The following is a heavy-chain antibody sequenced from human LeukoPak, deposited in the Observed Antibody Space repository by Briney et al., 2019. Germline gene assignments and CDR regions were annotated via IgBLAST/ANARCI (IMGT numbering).Heavy chain of an antibody. CDR1: GGSISTNYW. J-gene: IGHJ4*02. V-gene: IGHV4-4*02. Sequence: PSETLSLTCAVSGGSISTNYWWSWVRQPPGKRLEWIGYIYYSGSTNSNPSLKSRVTISLDTSKNQFSLKLSSVTAADTAVYYCARAGQFISARPITFDYWGQGSLVTVSS. CDR2: IYYSGST. D-gene: IGHD6-6*01. CDR3: ARAGQFISARPITFDY.